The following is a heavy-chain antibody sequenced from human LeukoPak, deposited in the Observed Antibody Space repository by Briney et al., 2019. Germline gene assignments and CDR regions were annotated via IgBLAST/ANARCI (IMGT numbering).Heavy chain of an antibody. CDR3: ATHPVFGVVHLYYYYMDV. CDR1: GGSFSGYY. D-gene: IGHD3-3*01. CDR2: INHSGST. J-gene: IGHJ6*03. Sequence: SETLSLTCAVYGGSFSGYYWSWIRQPPGKGLEWIGEINHSGSTNYNPSLKSRVTTSVDTSKNQFSLKLSSVTAADTAVYYCATHPVFGVVHLYYYYMDVWGKGTTVTVSS. V-gene: IGHV4-34*01.